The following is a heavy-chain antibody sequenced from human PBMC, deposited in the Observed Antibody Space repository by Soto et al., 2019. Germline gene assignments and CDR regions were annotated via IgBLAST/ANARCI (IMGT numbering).Heavy chain of an antibody. CDR3: AKSKPPIFGVVWPTYYYYYGMDV. Sequence: QVQRVNSGAEGKNPGASGRVSCKASGYTFTSYDINWVRQATGQGLEWMGWMNPNSGNTGYAQKFQGRVTMTRNTSISTAYMELSSLRSEDTAVYYCAKSKPPIFGVVWPTYYYYYGMDVWGQGTTVTVSS. J-gene: IGHJ6*02. CDR2: MNPNSGNT. D-gene: IGHD3-3*01. CDR1: GYTFTSYD. V-gene: IGHV1-8*01.